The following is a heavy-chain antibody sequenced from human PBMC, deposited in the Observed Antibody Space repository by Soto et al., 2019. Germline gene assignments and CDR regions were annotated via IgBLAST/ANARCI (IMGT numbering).Heavy chain of an antibody. CDR2: IYYSGST. CDR1: GGSISSSSYY. J-gene: IGHJ4*02. D-gene: IGHD5-12*01. CDR3: ARWYRFSVATNYFDY. V-gene: IGHV4-31*03. Sequence: PSETLSLTCTVSGGSISSSSYYWGWIRQPPGKGLEWIGYIYYSGSTYYNPSLKSRVTISVDTSKNQFSLKLSSVTAADTAVYYCARWYRFSVATNYFDYWGQGTLVTVSS.